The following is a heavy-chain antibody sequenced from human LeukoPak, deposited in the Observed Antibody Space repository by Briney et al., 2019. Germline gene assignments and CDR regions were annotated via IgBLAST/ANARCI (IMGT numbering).Heavy chain of an antibody. Sequence: PGGSLRLSCAAXGXXFSXYWXXXVXQXPGKGLEWVANIKPDGSEIYYVDSVRGRFTISRDNAKNSLYLQMNSLRAEDTAVYYCTRSLDYWGQGILVTVSS. CDR2: IKPDGSEI. V-gene: IGHV3-7*02. CDR1: GXXFSXYW. D-gene: IGHD2-15*01. CDR3: TRSLDY. J-gene: IGHJ4*02.